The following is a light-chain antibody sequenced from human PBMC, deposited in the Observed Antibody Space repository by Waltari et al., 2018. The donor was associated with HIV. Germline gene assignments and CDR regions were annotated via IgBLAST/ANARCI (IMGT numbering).Light chain of an antibody. CDR1: SSDVGGYSY. J-gene: IGLJ1*01. V-gene: IGLV2-14*01. CDR3: SSYTSSTSYV. Sequence: QSALTQPASMSGSPGQSITISCTGTSSDVGGYSYVSWYQQYPGKAPKLIIYEVTNRPSGIANRFAGSKSGDTASLTISGLQAEDEADYYCSSYTSSTSYVFGTGTKVTVL. CDR2: EVT.